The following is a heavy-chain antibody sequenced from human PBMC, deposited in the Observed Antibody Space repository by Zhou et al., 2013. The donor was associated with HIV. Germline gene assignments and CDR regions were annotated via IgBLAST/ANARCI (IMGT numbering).Heavy chain of an antibody. Sequence: QVQLVQSGAEVKKPGSSVKVSCKVSGGTLNNYAISWLRQAPGQGLEWLGLISPIFGTPNYAQNFQGRVTITADESTSIASMELRSLRSEDTATYYCATTGDGTFQIWGQGTLVAVSS. CDR1: GGTLNNYA. CDR2: ISPIFGTP. J-gene: IGHJ3*02. V-gene: IGHV1-69*12. D-gene: IGHD1-1*01. CDR3: ATTGDGTFQI.